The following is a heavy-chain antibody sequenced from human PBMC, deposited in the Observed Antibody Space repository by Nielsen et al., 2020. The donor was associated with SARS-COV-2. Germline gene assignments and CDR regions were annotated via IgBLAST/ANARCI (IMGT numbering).Heavy chain of an antibody. CDR2: VSWNSAYM. V-gene: IGHV3-9*01. CDR3: AKDVAVSSGWLYYYYGMDV. D-gene: IGHD6-19*01. J-gene: IGHJ6*02. CDR1: GFTFDDYA. Sequence: SLKISCAASGFTFDDYAMHWVRQVPGKGLEWVSGVSWNSAYMAYADSVKGRFTISRDNSKKTLYLQMNSLRAEDTALYYCAKDVAVSSGWLYYYYGMDVWGQGTTVTVSS.